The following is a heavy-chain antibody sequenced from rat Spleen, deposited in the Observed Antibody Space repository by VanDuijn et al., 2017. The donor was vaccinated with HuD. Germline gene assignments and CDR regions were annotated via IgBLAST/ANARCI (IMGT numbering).Heavy chain of an antibody. Sequence: EVQLVESDGGLVQPGRSLKLSCAASGFTFSDYYMAWVRQAPNKGLEWVASICYEGSSTYYGDSVKGRFTISRDNAKSTLYLQMDSLRSEDTATYYCARSVFDYWGQGVMVTVSS. CDR2: ICYEGSST. J-gene: IGHJ2*01. CDR3: ARSVFDY. V-gene: IGHV5-22*01. CDR1: GFTFSDYY.